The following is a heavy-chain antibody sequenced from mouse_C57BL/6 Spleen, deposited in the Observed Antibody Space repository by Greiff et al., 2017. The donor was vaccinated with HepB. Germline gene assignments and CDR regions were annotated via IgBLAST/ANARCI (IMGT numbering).Heavy chain of an antibody. J-gene: IGHJ1*03. V-gene: IGHV1-62-2*01. Sequence: VQLQQSGAELVKPGASVKLSCKASGYTFTEYTIHWVKQRSGQGLEWIGWFYPGSGSIKYNEKFKDKATLTADKSSSTVYMELSRLTSEDSAVYFCARHEEGAGSSPHWYFDVWGTGTTVTVSS. CDR1: GYTFTEYT. D-gene: IGHD1-1*01. CDR3: ARHEEGAGSSPHWYFDV. CDR2: FYPGSGSI.